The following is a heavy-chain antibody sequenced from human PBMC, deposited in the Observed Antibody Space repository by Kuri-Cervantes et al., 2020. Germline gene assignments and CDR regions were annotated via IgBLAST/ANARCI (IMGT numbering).Heavy chain of an antibody. D-gene: IGHD6-19*01. V-gene: IGHV1-18*01. CDR1: GYTFTSYG. CDR3: ARDGSAVAGSKGFDY. CDR2: ISAYNGNT. J-gene: IGHJ4*02. Sequence: ASVKVSCKASGYTFTSYGISWVRQAPGQGLEWMGWISAYNGNTNYAQKLQGRVTMTTDPSTSTACMELRSLRSVDTAVYYCARDGSAVAGSKGFDYWGQGTLVTVSS.